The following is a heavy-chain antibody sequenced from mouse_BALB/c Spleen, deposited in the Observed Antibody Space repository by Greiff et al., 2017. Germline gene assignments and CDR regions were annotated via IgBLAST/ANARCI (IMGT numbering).Heavy chain of an antibody. CDR3: ARKNLVDWYFDV. CDR1: GYNFTSYW. V-gene: IGHV1-55*01. CDR2: IYPGSGST. J-gene: IGHJ1*01. Sequence: QVQLQQSGAELVRPGALVKLSCKASGYNFTSYWINWVKLRPGQGLEWIGDIYPGSGSTNYNEKFKSKATLTVDTSSSTAYMQLSSLASEDSALYYCARKNLVDWYFDVWGAGTTVTVSS.